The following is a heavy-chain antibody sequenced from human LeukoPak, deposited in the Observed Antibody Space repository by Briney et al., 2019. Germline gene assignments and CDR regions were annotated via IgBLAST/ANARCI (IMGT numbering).Heavy chain of an antibody. CDR2: IFPSGST. V-gene: IGHV4-4*07. CDR3: ARSDTTSSHTAFDH. CDR1: GGSLSGSY. J-gene: IGHJ4*02. Sequence: SETLSLTCTVSGGSLSGSYWSWIRQPAGKGLEWIGRIFPSGSTNYNPSLKSRVTMSVDTPKNQFSLKLTSVTAADTAVYYCARSDTTSSHTAFDHWGQGTLVFGSS. D-gene: IGHD2/OR15-2a*01.